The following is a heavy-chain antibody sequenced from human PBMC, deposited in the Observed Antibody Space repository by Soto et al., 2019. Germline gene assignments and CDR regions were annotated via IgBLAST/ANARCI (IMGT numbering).Heavy chain of an antibody. D-gene: IGHD3-16*02. CDR2: IYYSGST. Sequence: TLSLTCTVSGFSISSGGYYWSWIRQHPGKGLEWIGYIYYSGSTYYNPSLKSRVTISVDTSKNQFPLKLSSVTAADTDVYYCERVGKYVWWSYRSREAFDIWGQGKMVTVSS. V-gene: IGHV4-31*03. J-gene: IGHJ3*02. CDR3: ERVGKYVWWSYRSREAFDI. CDR1: GFSISSGGYY.